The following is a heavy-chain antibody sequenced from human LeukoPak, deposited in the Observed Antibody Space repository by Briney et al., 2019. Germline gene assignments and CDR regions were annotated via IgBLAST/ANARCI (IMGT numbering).Heavy chain of an antibody. CDR2: IYGGGIT. D-gene: IGHD6-25*01. CDR3: ARDGTAAAYDAFDI. Sequence: GGSLRLSCAASGFTVSSNYMTWVRQAPGKGLEWVSVIYGGGITSYADSAKGRFTISRDNSKNTLYLQMNSLRAEDTALYYCARDGTAAAYDAFDIWGQGTMVTVSS. V-gene: IGHV3-53*01. J-gene: IGHJ3*02. CDR1: GFTVSSNY.